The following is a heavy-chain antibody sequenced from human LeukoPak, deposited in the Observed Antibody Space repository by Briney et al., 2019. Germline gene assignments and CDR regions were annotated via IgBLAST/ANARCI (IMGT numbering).Heavy chain of an antibody. CDR3: AKDRGDDFWSGYYHYGMDV. D-gene: IGHD3-3*01. J-gene: IGHJ6*02. V-gene: IGHV3-23*01. Sequence: PGGSLRLSCAASGFTFSSYAMSWVRQAPGKGLEWVSAISGSGGSTYYADSVKGRFTISRDNSKNTLHLQMNSLRAEDTAVYYCAKDRGDDFWSGYYHYGMDVWGQGTTVTVSS. CDR2: ISGSGGST. CDR1: GFTFSSYA.